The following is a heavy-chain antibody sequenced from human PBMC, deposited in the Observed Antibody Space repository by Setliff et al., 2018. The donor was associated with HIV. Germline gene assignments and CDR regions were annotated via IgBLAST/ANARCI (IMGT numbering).Heavy chain of an antibody. J-gene: IGHJ4*02. Sequence: GSLRLSCAASDFDFSSYSMTWVRQAPGKGLEWVASISPGGIINGAKHYADSMEGRFTISRDDAKNSLYLQMDSLRAEDTAVYYCVRDRDWAFDYWGQGILVTVSS. V-gene: IGHV3-48*01. CDR3: VRDRDWAFDY. CDR1: DFDFSSYS. CDR2: ISPGGIINGAK. D-gene: IGHD3-9*01.